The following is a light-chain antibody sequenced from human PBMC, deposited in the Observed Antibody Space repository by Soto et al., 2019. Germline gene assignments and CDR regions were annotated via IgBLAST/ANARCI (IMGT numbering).Light chain of an antibody. CDR2: GAS. CDR1: QSVSSSF. V-gene: IGKV3-20*01. Sequence: EIVLTQSTGTLSLSPGERATLSCRASQSVSSSFLAWYQQNPGQAPRLLIYGASSRTTGIPDRFSGSGSGGDVTLTIRRLEPQDFGGYFCPHYGSLPYNFVQCTKLGI. CDR3: PHYGSLPYN. J-gene: IGKJ2*01.